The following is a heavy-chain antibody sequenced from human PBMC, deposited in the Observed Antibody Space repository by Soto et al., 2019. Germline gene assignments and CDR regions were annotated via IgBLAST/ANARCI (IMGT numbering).Heavy chain of an antibody. CDR2: ISAYNGNT. Sequence: ASVKVSCKASGYTFTSYGISWVRQAPGQGLEWMGWISAYNGNTNYAQKLQGRVTMTTDTSTSTAYMELRSLRSDDTAAYYCARTEAAPRLFDYWGQGTLVTVSS. CDR1: GYTFTSYG. D-gene: IGHD6-13*01. J-gene: IGHJ4*02. CDR3: ARTEAAPRLFDY. V-gene: IGHV1-18*04.